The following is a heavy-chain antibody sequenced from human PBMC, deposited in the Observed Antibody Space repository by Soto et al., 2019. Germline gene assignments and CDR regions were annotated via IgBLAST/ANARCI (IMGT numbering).Heavy chain of an antibody. CDR2: IYYSGST. V-gene: IGHV4-59*01. CDR3: ARGGDYSDGRGNNWFDP. Sequence: QVQLQESGPGLVKPSETLSLTCTVSGGSINSYYWSWIRQPPGKGLEWIGYIYYSGSTNYNPSLNRRVTISVDTSKTQFALKLNSVTAADTAVYYCARGGDYSDGRGNNWFDPWGQGTLVTVSS. CDR1: GGSINSYY. D-gene: IGHD5-18*01. J-gene: IGHJ5*02.